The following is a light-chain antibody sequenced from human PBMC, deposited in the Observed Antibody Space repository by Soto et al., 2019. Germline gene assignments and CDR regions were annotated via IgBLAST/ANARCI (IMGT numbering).Light chain of an antibody. CDR2: GAS. V-gene: IGKV3-15*01. J-gene: IGKJ4*01. Sequence: EIVVTQSPALVSVSPGERVTLSCRASQSVISSLAWYQQKLGQAPRLLIYGASTRATGIPARFSGSGSGTEFFLNNSSLQSEDSAIYYCQHYNNWLGTFGGGTKVEIK. CDR1: QSVISS. CDR3: QHYNNWLGT.